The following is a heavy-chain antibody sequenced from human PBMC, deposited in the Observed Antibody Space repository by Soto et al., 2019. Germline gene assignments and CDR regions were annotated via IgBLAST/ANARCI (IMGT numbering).Heavy chain of an antibody. CDR2: INHGGST. J-gene: IGHJ6*02. CDR1: GGSFSGYY. CDR3: ARVTGRYYYGMDV. Sequence: QVQLQQWGAGLLKPSETLSLTCAVYGGSFSGYYWSWIRQPPGKGLEWMGEINHGGSTNYNPSLKSRVTISVDTSKNQFSLKLSSVTAADTAVYSCARVTGRYYYGMDVWGQGTTVTVSS. V-gene: IGHV4-34*01.